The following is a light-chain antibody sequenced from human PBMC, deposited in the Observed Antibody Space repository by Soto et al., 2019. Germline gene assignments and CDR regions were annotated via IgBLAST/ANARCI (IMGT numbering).Light chain of an antibody. V-gene: IGKV3-15*01. J-gene: IGKJ1*01. CDR3: QQYNNWPPGT. CDR2: GAS. CDR1: QSVSSN. Sequence: IVMRQSPATLSVSPGEEADLYWSASQSVSSNLAWYQQKPGQAPRLLIYGASTRATGIPARFSGSGSGTEFTLTISSLQSEDFAVYYCQQYNNWPPGTFGQGTKVDIK.